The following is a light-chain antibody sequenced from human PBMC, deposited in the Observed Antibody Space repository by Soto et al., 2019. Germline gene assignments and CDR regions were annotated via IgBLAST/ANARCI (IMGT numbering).Light chain of an antibody. CDR3: QQYNSWPIT. J-gene: IGKJ5*01. CDR1: QSVSDN. CDR2: RAS. Sequence: EVLLTQSPDALYVSPGERGTRSCRASQSVSDNLAWYQQKPGQGPRLLVYRASTRTLGIPARFSGSESGTEFTLTISSLQSEDFAVYYCQQYNSWPITFGQGTRLEIK. V-gene: IGKV3-15*01.